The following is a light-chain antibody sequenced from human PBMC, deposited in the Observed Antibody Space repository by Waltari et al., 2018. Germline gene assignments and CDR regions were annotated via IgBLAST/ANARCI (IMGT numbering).Light chain of an antibody. Sequence: DIVMTQSPLSLSVIPGEPASISCRSSQSLLNSNGYTYLDWYLQKPGQSPQLLIYLGSYLASGVPDRFSGSGSGTDFTLKISRVEAEDVGVYYCMQALETIFTFGPGTKVDIK. J-gene: IGKJ3*01. CDR1: QSLLNSNGYTY. CDR3: MQALETIFT. CDR2: LGS. V-gene: IGKV2-28*01.